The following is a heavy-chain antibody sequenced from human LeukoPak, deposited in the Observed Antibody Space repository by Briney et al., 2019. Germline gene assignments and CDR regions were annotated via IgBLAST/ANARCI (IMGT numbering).Heavy chain of an antibody. CDR3: ARVGYVRGVTVYYFDH. CDR1: GFTFSSYS. Sequence: PGGSLRLSCAASGFTFSSYSMNWVRQAPGKGLEWVSSISSSRSYIYYADSVKGRFTISRDNAKNSLYLQMNSLRAEDTAIYYCARVGYVRGVTVYYFDHWGQGTLVTVSS. CDR2: ISSSRSYI. D-gene: IGHD3-10*02. J-gene: IGHJ4*02. V-gene: IGHV3-21*01.